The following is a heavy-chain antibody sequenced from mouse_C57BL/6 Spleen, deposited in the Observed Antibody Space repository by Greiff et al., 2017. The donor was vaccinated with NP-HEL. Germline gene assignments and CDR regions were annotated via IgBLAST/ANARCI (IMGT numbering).Heavy chain of an antibody. CDR3: ARPYYSNPYAMDY. CDR2: IDPSDSYT. CDR1: GYTFTSYW. D-gene: IGHD2-5*01. J-gene: IGHJ4*01. V-gene: IGHV1-69*01. Sequence: QVQLQQPGAELVMPGASVKLSCKASGYTFTSYWMHWVTQRPGQGLEWIGEIDPSDSYTNYNQKFKGKSTLTVDKSSSTAYMQLSSLTSEDSAVYYCARPYYSNPYAMDYWGQGTSVTVSS.